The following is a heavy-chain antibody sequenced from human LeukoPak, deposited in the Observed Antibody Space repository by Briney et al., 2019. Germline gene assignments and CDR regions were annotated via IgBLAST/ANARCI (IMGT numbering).Heavy chain of an antibody. Sequence: GGSLRLSCAASGFTFSSYGMHWVRQAPGKGLEWVAVISYDGSNKYYADSVKGRFTISRDNSKNTLYLQMNSLRAEDTAVYYCASDDPNDFWLYFDCWGQGTLVTVSS. D-gene: IGHD3-3*01. CDR2: ISYDGSNK. J-gene: IGHJ4*02. V-gene: IGHV3-30*03. CDR1: GFTFSSYG. CDR3: ASDDPNDFWLYFDC.